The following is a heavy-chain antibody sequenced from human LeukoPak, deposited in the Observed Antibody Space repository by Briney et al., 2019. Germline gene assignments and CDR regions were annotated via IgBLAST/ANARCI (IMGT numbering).Heavy chain of an antibody. Sequence: SETLSLTCTVSGGSISSGGYYWSWIRQPPGKGLEWIGYIYHSGSTYYNPSLKSRVTISVDRSKNQFSLKLSSVTAADTAVYYCASDYSNRLFDYWGQGTLVTVSS. V-gene: IGHV4-30-2*01. CDR2: IYHSGST. CDR1: GGSISSGGYY. J-gene: IGHJ4*02. CDR3: ASDYSNRLFDY. D-gene: IGHD4-11*01.